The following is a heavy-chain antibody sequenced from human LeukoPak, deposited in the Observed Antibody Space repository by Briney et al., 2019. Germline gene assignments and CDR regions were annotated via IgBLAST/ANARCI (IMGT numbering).Heavy chain of an antibody. CDR3: ARHSSSWYGPGIDY. Sequence: PSETLSLTCAVYGGSFSGYYWSWIRQPPGKGLEWIGEINHSGSTNYNPSLKSRVTISVDTSKNQFSLKLSSVAAADTAVYYCARHSSSWYGPGIDYWGQGTLVTVSS. D-gene: IGHD6-13*01. J-gene: IGHJ4*02. V-gene: IGHV4-34*01. CDR2: INHSGST. CDR1: GGSFSGYY.